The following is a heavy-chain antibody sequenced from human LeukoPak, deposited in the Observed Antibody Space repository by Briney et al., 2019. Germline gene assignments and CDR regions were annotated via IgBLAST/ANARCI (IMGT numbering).Heavy chain of an antibody. CDR3: AKDRTQGSGWYLIFDY. V-gene: IGHV3-23*01. CDR1: GFTYSISA. Sequence: GGSLRLSCAASGFTYSISAMSWVRQAPGKGLEWVATISGNSITTYYADSLKGRFTISRDASKNTLYLQMNSLRAEDTAVYFCAKDRTQGSGWYLIFDYWSQGTVVSVSS. J-gene: IGHJ4*02. CDR2: ISGNSITT. D-gene: IGHD6-19*01.